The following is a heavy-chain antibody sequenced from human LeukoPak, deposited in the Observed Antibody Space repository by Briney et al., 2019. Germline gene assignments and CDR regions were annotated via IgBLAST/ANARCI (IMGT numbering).Heavy chain of an antibody. J-gene: IGHJ4*02. CDR3: ARYDSSGPLDY. CDR2: IYPGDSDT. CDR1: GSIFTSYW. V-gene: IGHV5-51*01. D-gene: IGHD3-22*01. Sequence: PGASLQISCKGSGSIFTSYWIGWVRQLPGKGLEWMGIIYPGDSDTRYSPSFQGQVTISADKSISTAYLQWSSLKASDTAMYYCARYDSSGPLDYWGQGTLVTVSS.